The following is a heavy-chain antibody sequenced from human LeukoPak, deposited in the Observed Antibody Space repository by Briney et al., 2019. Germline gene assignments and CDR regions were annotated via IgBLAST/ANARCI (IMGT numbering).Heavy chain of an antibody. CDR3: AKEGESFRGYLVV. CDR2: IHNDETFG. D-gene: IGHD3-10*01. Sequence: GESLKISCAAPGFTFSRFGMQWVRQAPGKGLEWVAVIHNDETFGQYADSVKGRFTISKDNSQNTLYLEMNSLRDDDTAVYYCAKEGESFRGYLVVWGKGTTVTVS. V-gene: IGHV3-30*02. CDR1: GFTFSRFG. J-gene: IGHJ6*03.